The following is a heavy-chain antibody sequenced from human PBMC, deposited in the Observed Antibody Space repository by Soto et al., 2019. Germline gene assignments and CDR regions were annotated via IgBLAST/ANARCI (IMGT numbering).Heavy chain of an antibody. J-gene: IGHJ4*02. CDR3: ARSSAGAWD. Sequence: SETLSLTCTVSGGSVSSDIYFWSWIRQPPGKGLEWIGYIYYTGSTNFNPSLKSRVTISVDTSKNQFSLKLSSVTAADTAVYYCARSSAGAWDWGQGTLVTVSS. D-gene: IGHD6-19*01. CDR2: IYYTGST. V-gene: IGHV4-61*01. CDR1: GGSVSSDIYF.